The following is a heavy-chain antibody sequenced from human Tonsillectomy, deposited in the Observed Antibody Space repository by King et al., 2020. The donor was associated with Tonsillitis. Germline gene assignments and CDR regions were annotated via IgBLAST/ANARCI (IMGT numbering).Heavy chain of an antibody. Sequence: QLVQSGAEVKKPGASVKVSCKASGYTFTTYYMHWVRQAPGQGLEWMGIFNPSGGSANYAQKFQGRVTMTRDTSTSTVYMELSSLGSEDTAVYYCARDPLVGATFGFDPWGQGTLVTVSS. CDR3: ARDPLVGATFGFDP. CDR2: FNPSGGSA. D-gene: IGHD1-26*01. J-gene: IGHJ5*02. V-gene: IGHV1-46*01. CDR1: GYTFTTYY.